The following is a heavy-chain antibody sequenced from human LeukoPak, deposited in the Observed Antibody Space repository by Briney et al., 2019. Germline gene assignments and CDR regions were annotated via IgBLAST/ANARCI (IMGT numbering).Heavy chain of an antibody. D-gene: IGHD3-22*01. CDR1: GFTFSSYS. Sequence: PGGSLRLSCAASGFTFSSYSMNWVRQAPEKGLEWVSSISSSSSYIYYADSVKGRFTISRDNAKNSLYLQMNSLRAEDTAVYYCARDPTSYYYDSSGYFGAFDIWGQGTMVTVSS. J-gene: IGHJ3*02. CDR3: ARDPTSYYYDSSGYFGAFDI. V-gene: IGHV3-21*01. CDR2: ISSSSSYI.